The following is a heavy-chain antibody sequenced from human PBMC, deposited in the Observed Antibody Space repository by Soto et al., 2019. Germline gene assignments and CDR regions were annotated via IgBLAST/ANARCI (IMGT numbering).Heavy chain of an antibody. CDR3: ARAESYDYIWGSYPVFDY. D-gene: IGHD3-16*02. Sequence: SLRLSCAASGFTFDDYAMHWVRQAPGKGLEWVSGISWNSGSIGYADSVKGRFTISRDNAKNSLYLQMNSLRAEDTAVYYCARAESYDYIWGSYPVFDYWGQGTLVTVSS. CDR2: ISWNSGSI. V-gene: IGHV3-9*01. CDR1: GFTFDDYA. J-gene: IGHJ4*02.